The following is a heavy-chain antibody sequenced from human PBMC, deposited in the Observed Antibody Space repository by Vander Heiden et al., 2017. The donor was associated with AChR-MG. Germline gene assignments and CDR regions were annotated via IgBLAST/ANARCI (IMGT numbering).Heavy chain of an antibody. CDR1: GFTFSSYA. J-gene: IGHJ6*02. D-gene: IGHD3-9*01. CDR2: ISGSGGST. Sequence: EVQLLESGGGLVQPGGSLRLSCAASGFTFSSYAMSWVRQAPGKGLEWFSAISGSGGSTYYADSVKGRFTISRDNSKNTLYLQMNSLRAEDTAVYYCAKDRYDILTGYQIQYYYYGMDVWGQGTTVTVSS. V-gene: IGHV3-23*01. CDR3: AKDRYDILTGYQIQYYYYGMDV.